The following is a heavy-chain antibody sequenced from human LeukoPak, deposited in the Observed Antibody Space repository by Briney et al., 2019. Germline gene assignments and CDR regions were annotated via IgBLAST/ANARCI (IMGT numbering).Heavy chain of an antibody. V-gene: IGHV4-4*07. CDR1: GVSVSSFD. CDR3: AGVTTGSYYSDH. CDR2: IYTRGST. Sequence: SETLSLTCTVSGVSVSSFDWNWIRQPAGKGLDWVGRIYTRGSTNYNPPLKSRVTMSVDTSKNQLSLKLRSVTAADTAVYYCAGVTTGSYYSDHWGQGTLVTVSS. D-gene: IGHD1-26*01. J-gene: IGHJ4*02.